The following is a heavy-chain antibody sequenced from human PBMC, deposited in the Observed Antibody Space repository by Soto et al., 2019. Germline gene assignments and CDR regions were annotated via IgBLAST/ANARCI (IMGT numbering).Heavy chain of an antibody. CDR2: IDYSGST. V-gene: IGHV4-30-4*01. J-gene: IGHJ6*02. Sequence: LSLTCTVSGDSISNSDYYWNWIRQSPGKGLEWIASIDYSGSTYYNPSLKSRVVISADTSKNLFSLKLRSVTAADTALYFCDRDGPYYYGFDVWGQGT. CDR3: DRDGPYYYGFDV. CDR1: GDSISNSDYY.